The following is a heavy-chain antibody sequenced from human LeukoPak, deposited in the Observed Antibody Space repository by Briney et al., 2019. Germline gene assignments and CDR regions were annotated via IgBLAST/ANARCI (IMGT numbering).Heavy chain of an antibody. D-gene: IGHD6-6*01. Sequence: SETLSLTCAVYGGSFSGYYWSWIRQPPGKGLEWIGSIYYSGSTYYNPSLKSRVTISVDTSKNQFSLRLSSVTAADTAVYYCARQSNSFDYWGQGTLVTVSS. CDR1: GGSFSGYY. V-gene: IGHV4-34*01. J-gene: IGHJ4*02. CDR3: ARQSNSFDY. CDR2: IYYSGST.